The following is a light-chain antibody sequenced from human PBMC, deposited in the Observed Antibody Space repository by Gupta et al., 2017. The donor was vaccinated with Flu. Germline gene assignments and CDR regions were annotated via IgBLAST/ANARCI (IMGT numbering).Light chain of an antibody. J-gene: IGLJ3*02. Sequence: QSALTQPASVSGSPGQSITISCTGTSSDFGGYDYVSWYQQHPGKVPKLIRYEVSYRPSGVSNRVSGAKSGNTDSMTSSGLQAEDESYYYCSSYTSSRTVLGGGTKLTVL. CDR3: SSYTSSRTV. CDR2: EVS. CDR1: SSDFGGYDY. V-gene: IGLV2-14*01.